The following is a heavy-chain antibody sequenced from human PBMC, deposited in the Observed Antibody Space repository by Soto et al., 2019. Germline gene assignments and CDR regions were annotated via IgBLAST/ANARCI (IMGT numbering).Heavy chain of an antibody. V-gene: IGHV4-59*01. Sequence: SSETLSLTCIVSGGSISSYYWSWVRQPPGKGLEWIGYVYYSGSANYNPSLKSRVTISVDTSKNQFSLKLNSVTSADTAVYYCARGYYYYYGMDVWGQGTTVTVSS. J-gene: IGHJ6*02. CDR1: GGSISSYY. CDR2: VYYSGSA. CDR3: ARGYYYYYGMDV.